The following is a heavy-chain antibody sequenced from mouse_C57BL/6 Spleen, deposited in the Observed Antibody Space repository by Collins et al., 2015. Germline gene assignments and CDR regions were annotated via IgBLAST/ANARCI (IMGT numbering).Heavy chain of an antibody. CDR3: ARRITTVDYYAMDY. V-gene: IGHV9-3*01. J-gene: IGHJ4*01. Sequence: QIQLVQSGPELKKPGETVKISCKASGYTFTTYGMSWVKQAPGKGLKWMGWINTYSGVPTYADDFKGRFAFSLETSASTAYLQINNLKNEDTATYFCARRITTVDYYAMDYWGQGTSVTVSS. CDR1: GYTFTTYG. CDR2: INTYSGVP. D-gene: IGHD1-1*01.